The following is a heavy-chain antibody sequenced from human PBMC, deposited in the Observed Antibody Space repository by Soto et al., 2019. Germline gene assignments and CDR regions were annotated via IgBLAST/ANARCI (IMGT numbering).Heavy chain of an antibody. CDR3: ASLGGYDNPPDFDY. Sequence: GASVKVSCKASGGTFSSYAISWVRQAPGQGLEWMGGIIPIFGTANYAQKFQGRVTITADESTSTAYMELSSLRSEGTAVYYCASLGGYDNPPDFDYWGQGTLVTVSS. CDR1: GGTFSSYA. D-gene: IGHD5-12*01. V-gene: IGHV1-69*13. CDR2: IIPIFGTA. J-gene: IGHJ4*02.